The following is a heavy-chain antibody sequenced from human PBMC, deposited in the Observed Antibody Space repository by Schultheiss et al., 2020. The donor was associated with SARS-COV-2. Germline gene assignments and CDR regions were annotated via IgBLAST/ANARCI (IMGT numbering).Heavy chain of an antibody. CDR3: ARDQETGYSSSSYDYYYGMDV. V-gene: IGHV1-46*01. Sequence: ASVKVSCKASGYTFTSYYMHWVRQAPGQGLEWMGIINPSGGSTSYAQKFQGRVTMTTDTSTSTAYMELRSLRSDDTAVYYCARDQETGYSSSSYDYYYGMDVWGQGTTVTVSS. D-gene: IGHD6-6*01. CDR2: INPSGGST. CDR1: GYTFTSYY. J-gene: IGHJ6*02.